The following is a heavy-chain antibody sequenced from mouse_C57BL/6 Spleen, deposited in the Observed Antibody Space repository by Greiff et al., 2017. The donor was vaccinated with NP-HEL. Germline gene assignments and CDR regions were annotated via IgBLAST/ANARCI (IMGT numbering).Heavy chain of an antibody. CDR1: GFTFSSYA. V-gene: IGHV5-4*01. CDR2: ISDGGSYT. CDR3: ARAQLDSWFAY. J-gene: IGHJ3*01. Sequence: EVQGVESGGGLVKPGGSLKLSCAASGFTFSSYAMSWVRQTPEKRLEWVATISDGGSYTYYPDNVKGRFTISRDNAKNNLYLQMSHLKSEDTAMYYCARAQLDSWFAYWGQGTLVTVSA. D-gene: IGHD4-1*02.